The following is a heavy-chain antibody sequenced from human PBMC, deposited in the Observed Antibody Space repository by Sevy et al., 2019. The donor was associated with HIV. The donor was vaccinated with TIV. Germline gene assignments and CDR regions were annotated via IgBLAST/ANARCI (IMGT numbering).Heavy chain of an antibody. D-gene: IGHD3-22*01. CDR1: GFTFSSYW. CDR2: IKQDGSEK. Sequence: GGYLRLSCAASGFTFSSYWMNWVRQAPGKGLEWVANIKQDGSEKYYVDSVKGRFTISRDNAKNSLYLQMNSLRAEDTAVYYCEGGYYYDSSGYLGYWGQGTLVIVSS. V-gene: IGHV3-7*01. J-gene: IGHJ4*02. CDR3: EGGYYYDSSGYLGY.